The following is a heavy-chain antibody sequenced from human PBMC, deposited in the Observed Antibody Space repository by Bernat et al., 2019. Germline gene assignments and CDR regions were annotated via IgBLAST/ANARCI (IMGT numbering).Heavy chain of an antibody. CDR3: ARVAYGSGSYYNINWFDS. Sequence: EVQLVESGGGLIQPGGSLRLSCAASGFSVSSYYMSWVRQAPGKGLEWVSLIYSGGRTYYADAVQGGFTISRDNSKNTLYLQMNSLRAEDTALYYCARVAYGSGSYYNINWFDSWGQGILVTVSS. CDR1: GFSVSSYY. J-gene: IGHJ5*01. D-gene: IGHD3-10*01. V-gene: IGHV3-53*01. CDR2: IYSGGRT.